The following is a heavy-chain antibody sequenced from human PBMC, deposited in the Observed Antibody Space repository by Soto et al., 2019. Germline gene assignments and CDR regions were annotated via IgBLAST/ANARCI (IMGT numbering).Heavy chain of an antibody. V-gene: IGHV3-30-3*01. J-gene: IGHJ4*02. Sequence: QVQLVESGGGVVQPGRSLRLSCAASGFTFSSYAMHWVRQAPGKGLEWVVVISYDGSKKYYADSVKGRFTISRDNSKNTLYLQMNSLRAEDTAVYYCARATIVITFVPLDYWGQGTLVTVSS. CDR2: ISYDGSKK. D-gene: IGHD3-16*01. CDR1: GFTFSSYA. CDR3: ARATIVITFVPLDY.